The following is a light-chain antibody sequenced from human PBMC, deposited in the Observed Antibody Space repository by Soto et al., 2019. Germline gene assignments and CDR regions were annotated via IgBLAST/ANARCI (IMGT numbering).Light chain of an antibody. J-gene: IGKJ4*01. V-gene: IGKV3-20*01. Sequence: DIVLTQSPGTLSLSPGERATLSCRTSQSVDSSYLAWYQQKPGQAPRLLIYGASNRATGVPNRFSGSGSVTDFSLTVSGVEPEDNAVYYCQVYVSSPPGLTFGGGTKVEIK. CDR1: QSVDSSY. CDR2: GAS. CDR3: QVYVSSPPGLT.